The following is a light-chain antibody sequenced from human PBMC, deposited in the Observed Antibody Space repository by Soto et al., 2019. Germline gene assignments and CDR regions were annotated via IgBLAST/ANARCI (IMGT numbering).Light chain of an antibody. CDR3: QHYNTWPPGT. CDR2: GAS. Sequence: DIVMTQSPAALAVSPGERATLSCRASQSVGSSVAWYQQKPGQAPRFLMYGASTRAAGVPARFSGSGSGTEFSLTISSLQSEDFAVYYCQHYNTWPPGTFGQGTKLEIK. J-gene: IGKJ2*02. CDR1: QSVGSS. V-gene: IGKV3-15*01.